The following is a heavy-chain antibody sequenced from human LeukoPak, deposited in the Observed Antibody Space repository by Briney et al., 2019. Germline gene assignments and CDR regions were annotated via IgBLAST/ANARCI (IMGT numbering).Heavy chain of an antibody. V-gene: IGHV4-59*08. J-gene: IGHJ4*02. Sequence: PSETLSLTCTVSGGSISSYYWNWIRQPPGKGLEWIGYVYYSGSTNYNPSLKSRVTISVDTSKNQFSLKLTSVTAADTAVYYCARRGYSSGWYYFGYWGQGTLVTVSS. D-gene: IGHD6-19*01. CDR1: GGSISSYY. CDR2: VYYSGST. CDR3: ARRGYSSGWYYFGY.